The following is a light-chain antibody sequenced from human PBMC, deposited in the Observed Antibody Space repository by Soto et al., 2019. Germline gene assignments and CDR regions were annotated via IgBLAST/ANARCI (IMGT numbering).Light chain of an antibody. CDR2: EVS. CDR3: SSYPVV. J-gene: IGLJ2*01. Sequence: QPVLTQPPSASGSPGQSVTISCTGTSSDVGGYNYVSWYQQHPGKAPKLMIYEVSKRPSGVPDRFSGSKSGNTASLTVSGLQAEDEADYYCSSYPVVFGGGTKLTVL. V-gene: IGLV2-8*01. CDR1: SSDVGGYNY.